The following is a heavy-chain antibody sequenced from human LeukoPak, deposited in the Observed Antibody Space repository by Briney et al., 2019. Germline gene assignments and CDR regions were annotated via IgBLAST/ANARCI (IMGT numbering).Heavy chain of an antibody. CDR3: TTDLGTYYHGSQRLIPIDY. V-gene: IGHV3-15*01. J-gene: IGHJ4*02. D-gene: IGHD3-10*01. CDR2: IKSKTDGETT. CDR1: GFTFTNAW. Sequence: KSGGSLRLSCVDSGFTFTNAWMSWVRQAPGKGLEWIGRIKSKTDGETTNYAEPVRGRFTISRDDSKSAVYPQMNSLKIEDTAVYYCTTDLGTYYHGSQRLIPIDYWGQGTLVTVSS.